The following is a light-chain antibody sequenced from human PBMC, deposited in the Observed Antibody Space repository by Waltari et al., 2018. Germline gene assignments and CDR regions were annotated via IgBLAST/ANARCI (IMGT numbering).Light chain of an antibody. V-gene: IGLV4-69*01. Sequence: GGSVKLTCTLSSGHSNYAIAWHQQQPLKGPRYLMKVNTAGISAKGDGIPDRFSGSSSGSERYLTISSLQPEDEADYYCQTWVSAIPVVFGGGTKLTVL. CDR1: SGHSNYA. CDR3: QTWVSAIPVV. CDR2: VNTAGIS. J-gene: IGLJ2*01.